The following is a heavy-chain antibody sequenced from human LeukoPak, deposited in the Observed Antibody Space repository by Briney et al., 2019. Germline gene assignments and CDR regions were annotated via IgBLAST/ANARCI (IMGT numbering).Heavy chain of an antibody. CDR2: ISYDGSNK. CDR3: AKGVAAAGYFDY. J-gene: IGHJ4*02. CDR1: GFTFSSYG. V-gene: IGHV3-30*18. Sequence: GGSLRLSCAASGFTFSSYGMHWVGQAPGKGLEWVAVISYDGSNKYYADSVKGRFTISRDNSKNTLYLQMNSLRAEDTAVYYCAKGVAAAGYFDYWGQGTLVTVSS. D-gene: IGHD6-13*01.